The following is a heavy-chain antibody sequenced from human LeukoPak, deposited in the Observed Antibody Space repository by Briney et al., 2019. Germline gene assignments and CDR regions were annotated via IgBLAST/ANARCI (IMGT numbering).Heavy chain of an antibody. CDR2: ISSNGGST. V-gene: IGHV3-64D*06. D-gene: IGHD2-15*01. J-gene: IGHJ4*02. CDR1: GFTFSSYA. Sequence: GGSLRLSCSASGFTFSSYAMHWVRQAPGKGLEYVSAISSNGGSTYYADSVKGRLTISRDNSKNTLYLQMSSLRAEDTAVYYCVKDLAVAATPILDYWGQGTLVTVSS. CDR3: VKDLAVAATPILDY.